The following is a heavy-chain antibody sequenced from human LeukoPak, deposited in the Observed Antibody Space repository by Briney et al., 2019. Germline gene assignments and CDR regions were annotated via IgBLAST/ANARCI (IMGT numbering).Heavy chain of an antibody. CDR1: GFTFSTYS. CDR2: IKQDGSEK. V-gene: IGHV3-7*01. D-gene: IGHD2-2*01. CDR3: AREVGGGDY. Sequence: PGGSLRLSCAASGFTFSTYSMNWVRQAPGKGLEWVANIKQDGSEKYYVDSVKGRFTISRDNAKNSLYLQMNSLRAEDTAVYYCAREVGGGDYWGQGTLVTVSS. J-gene: IGHJ4*02.